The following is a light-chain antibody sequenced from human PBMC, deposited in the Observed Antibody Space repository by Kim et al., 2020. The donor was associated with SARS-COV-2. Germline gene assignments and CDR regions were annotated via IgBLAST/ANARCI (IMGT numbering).Light chain of an antibody. CDR3: NSRDSSTNHLG. J-gene: IGLJ2*01. V-gene: IGLV3-19*01. Sequence: ALGKKVRIKVQGECLRTYYASRYQKKPGQAPVVGIDGKSNRPSGIPDRFSGSRAGNTASLTIKGAQAEDEADYYCNSRDSSTNHLGFGGGTQLTVL. CDR1: CLRTYY. CDR2: GKS.